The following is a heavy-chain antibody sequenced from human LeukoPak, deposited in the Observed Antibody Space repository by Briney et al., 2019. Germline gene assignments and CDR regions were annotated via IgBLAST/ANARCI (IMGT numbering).Heavy chain of an antibody. D-gene: IGHD1-26*01. V-gene: IGHV3-9*01. CDR1: GFTFDDYA. Sequence: GRSLRLSCAAPGFTFDDYAMHWVRQAPGKGLEWVSGISWNSGSIGYADSVKGRFTISRDNAKNSLYLQMNSLRAEDTALYYCAKVRVGAASWAFDIWGQGTMVTVSS. CDR3: AKVRVGAASWAFDI. J-gene: IGHJ3*02. CDR2: ISWNSGSI.